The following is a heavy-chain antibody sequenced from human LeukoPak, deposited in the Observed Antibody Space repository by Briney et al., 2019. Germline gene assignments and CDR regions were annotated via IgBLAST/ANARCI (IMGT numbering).Heavy chain of an antibody. CDR2: IRHSGST. V-gene: IGHV4-34*01. CDR3: ARRGSWSYYYAMDV. D-gene: IGHD6-13*01. CDR1: GGSFNDYY. J-gene: IGHJ6*02. Sequence: KPSETLSLTCDVSGGSFNDYYWSWIRPPPGKGLEWLGEIRHSGSTNYNPSLKSRVTISVDTSKNQFSLKLSSVTAADTAVYYCARRGSWSYYYAMDVWGQGTTVAVSS.